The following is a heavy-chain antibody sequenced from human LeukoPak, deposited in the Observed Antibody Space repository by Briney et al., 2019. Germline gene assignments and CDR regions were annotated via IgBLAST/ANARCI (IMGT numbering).Heavy chain of an antibody. D-gene: IGHD4-17*01. CDR2: IKQDGSEK. Sequence: GRSLRLSCAASGFTFSNYWMSWVRQVPGKWLEWGANIKQDGSEKYYVDSVKGRLNISRDNAKNSLYLQMNGLRAEDTAVYYCARDDYGDSGPTKDFWGQGALVTVSS. V-gene: IGHV3-7*01. CDR1: GFTFSNYW. CDR3: ARDDYGDSGPTKDF. J-gene: IGHJ4*02.